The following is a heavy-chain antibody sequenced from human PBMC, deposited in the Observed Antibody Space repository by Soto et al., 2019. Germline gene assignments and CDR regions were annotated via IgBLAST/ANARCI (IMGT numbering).Heavy chain of an antibody. CDR3: AKGRINMRVVVPWGMDV. J-gene: IGHJ6*02. CDR2: IGGSGGST. CDR1: GFTFSSYA. V-gene: IGHV3-23*01. D-gene: IGHD3-22*01. Sequence: PGGSLRLSCAASGFTFSSYAMSWVRQAPGKGLEWVSAIGGSGGSTYYDDSVKGQFTTSSDNSINTLYLKMNSLSAEDTAVYYCAKGRINMRVVVPWGMDVWGQGTTVTVSS.